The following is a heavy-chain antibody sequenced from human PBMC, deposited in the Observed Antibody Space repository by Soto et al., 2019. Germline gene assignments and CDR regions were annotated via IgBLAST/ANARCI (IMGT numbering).Heavy chain of an antibody. CDR2: IYPGDSDT. CDR3: ARHLAVAARYGMDV. V-gene: IGHV5-51*01. Sequence: PGESLKISCKGSGYSFSSYWIAWVRQMPGKGLEWMGIIYPGDSDTRYSPSFKGQITISADKSITTAFPQWSSLKASDTAMYYCARHLAVAARYGMDVWGQGTTVTVSS. J-gene: IGHJ6*02. D-gene: IGHD6-19*01. CDR1: GYSFSSYW.